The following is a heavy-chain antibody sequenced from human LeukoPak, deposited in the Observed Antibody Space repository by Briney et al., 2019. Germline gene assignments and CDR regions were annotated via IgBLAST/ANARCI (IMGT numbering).Heavy chain of an antibody. CDR2: ISSSGSTI. J-gene: IGHJ4*02. D-gene: IGHD3-10*01. CDR1: GFTFSSYE. V-gene: IGHV3-48*03. CDR3: GRDDEYGSGSSNVY. Sequence: GGSLRLFCAASGFTFSSYEMNWVRQAPGKGLEWVSYISSSGSTIYYADSVKGRFTISRDNAKNSLYLQMNSLRAEDTAVYYWGRDDEYGSGSSNVYWGERTLFTASS.